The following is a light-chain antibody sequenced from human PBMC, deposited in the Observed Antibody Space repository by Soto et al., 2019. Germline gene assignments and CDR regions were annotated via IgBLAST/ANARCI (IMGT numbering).Light chain of an antibody. J-gene: IGLJ1*01. CDR3: SSYTSTSTPYV. Sequence: QSALTQPASVSGSPGQSITISCSETSSDVGGYNFVSWYQQHPGKAPKLMIFEVSNRPSGVSNRFSGSKSGNTASLTISGLQAEDEADYYCSSYTSTSTPYVFGPGTKVTVL. CDR1: SSDVGGYNF. V-gene: IGLV2-14*01. CDR2: EVS.